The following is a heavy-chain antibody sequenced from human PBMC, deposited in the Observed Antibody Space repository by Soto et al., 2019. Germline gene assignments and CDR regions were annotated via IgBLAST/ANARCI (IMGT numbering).Heavy chain of an antibody. CDR2: ISSSSSTI. CDR1: GFTFISYS. Sequence: LRRSCAASGFTFISYSMNWVRQAPGKGLEWVSYISSSSSTIYYADSVKGRFTISRDNAKNSLYLQVNSLRDEDTAVYYCARESPAYVDYWGQGTLVTVSS. D-gene: IGHD3-16*01. J-gene: IGHJ4*02. CDR3: ARESPAYVDY. V-gene: IGHV3-48*02.